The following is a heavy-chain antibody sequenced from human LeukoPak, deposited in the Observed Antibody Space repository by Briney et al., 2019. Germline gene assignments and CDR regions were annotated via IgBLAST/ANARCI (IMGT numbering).Heavy chain of an antibody. CDR3: AKRSSRKVGATSFDY. CDR2: ISGSGGST. D-gene: IGHD1-26*01. V-gene: IGHV3-23*01. Sequence: GGSLRLSCAASGFTLSSYAMSWVRQAPGKGLEWVSAISGSGGSTYYADSVKGRFTISRDNSKNTLYLQMNSLRAEDTAVYYCAKRSSRKVGATSFDYGGQGTLVTVAS. CDR1: GFTLSSYA. J-gene: IGHJ4*02.